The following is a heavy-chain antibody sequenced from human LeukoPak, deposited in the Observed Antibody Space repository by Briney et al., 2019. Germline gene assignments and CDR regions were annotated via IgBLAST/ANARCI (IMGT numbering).Heavy chain of an antibody. CDR2: INPNSGGT. D-gene: IGHD1-26*01. J-gene: IGHJ4*02. CDR1: GYTFTGYY. V-gene: IGHV1-2*02. CDR3: SRGSNIMIVGIKKELFDY. Sequence: VASVKVSCKASGYTFTGYYMHWVRQAPGQGLEWMGWINPNSGGTNYAQKFQGRVTMTRDTSISTANMELSGLISDDTAVYYCSRGSNIMIVGIKKELFDYWGQGSLVTVSS.